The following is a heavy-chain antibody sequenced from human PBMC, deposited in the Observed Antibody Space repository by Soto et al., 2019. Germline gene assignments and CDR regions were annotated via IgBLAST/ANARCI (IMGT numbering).Heavy chain of an antibody. D-gene: IGHD2-15*01. V-gene: IGHV3-30*18. CDR1: GFTFSSYG. Sequence: PGGSLRLSCAASGFTFSSYGMHWVRQAPGKGLEWVAVIAYDGGNKYYGESVKGRFTISRDNPKNTLYLQMNSLRPEDTAVYYCAKVTGYCSSSSCSRDYYYYYGLDVWGQGTTVTV. J-gene: IGHJ6*02. CDR3: AKVTGYCSSSSCSRDYYYYYGLDV. CDR2: IAYDGGNK.